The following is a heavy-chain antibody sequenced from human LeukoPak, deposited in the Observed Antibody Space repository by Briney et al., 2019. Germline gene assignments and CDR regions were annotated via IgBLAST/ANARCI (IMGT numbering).Heavy chain of an antibody. CDR1: GFTFSSYA. Sequence: GGSLRLSCAASGFTFSSYAMSWVRQAPGKGLEWVSAISGSGGSTYYADSVKGRFTISRDNSKNTLYLQMNSLRAEDTAVYYCAKDLTNFKSTRYYYDSSGYPFYYYYMDVWGKGTTVTVSS. J-gene: IGHJ6*03. CDR2: ISGSGGST. CDR3: AKDLTNFKSTRYYYDSSGYPFYYYYMDV. D-gene: IGHD3-22*01. V-gene: IGHV3-23*01.